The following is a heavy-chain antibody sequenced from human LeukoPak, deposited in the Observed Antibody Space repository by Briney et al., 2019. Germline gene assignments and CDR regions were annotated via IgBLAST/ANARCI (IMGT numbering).Heavy chain of an antibody. Sequence: GGSLRLSCAASGFTFSSYNMNWVRQAPGKGLEWVSYISTSSSTIYYADSVKGRFTISRDNAKNSLYLQMNSLSDEDTAVYHCARHGFDYWGQGTLVTVSS. D-gene: IGHD4-17*01. CDR2: ISTSSSTI. J-gene: IGHJ4*02. CDR3: ARHGFDY. V-gene: IGHV3-48*02. CDR1: GFTFSSYN.